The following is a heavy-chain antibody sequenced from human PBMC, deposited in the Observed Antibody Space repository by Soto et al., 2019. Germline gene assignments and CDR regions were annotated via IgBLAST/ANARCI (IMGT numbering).Heavy chain of an antibody. Sequence: GGSLRLSCAASGFTFSSYGMHWVRQAPGKGLEWVAVIWYDGSNKYYADSVKGRFTISRDNSKDTLYLQMNSLRAEDTAVYYCVRESFGVGGSYYGYYYGMDVWGQGTTVTVSS. CDR3: VRESFGVGGSYYGYYYGMDV. V-gene: IGHV3-33*01. J-gene: IGHJ6*02. CDR2: IWYDGSNK. CDR1: GFTFSSYG. D-gene: IGHD1-26*01.